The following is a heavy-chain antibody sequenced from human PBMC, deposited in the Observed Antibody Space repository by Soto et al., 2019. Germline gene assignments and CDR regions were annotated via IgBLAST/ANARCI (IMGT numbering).Heavy chain of an antibody. CDR3: ARGDYYDTNGPFSDAFDV. Sequence: VGSLRLSCAASGFTFSSYWMSWVRQAPGKGLEWVANIKPDGSEGYYVDSVKGRFTLSRDNTKNSLYLQMNTLRAEDTAVYYCARGDYYDTNGPFSDAFDVWGQGTMVTVSS. D-gene: IGHD2-8*01. V-gene: IGHV3-7*04. CDR1: GFTFSSYW. CDR2: IKPDGSEG. J-gene: IGHJ3*01.